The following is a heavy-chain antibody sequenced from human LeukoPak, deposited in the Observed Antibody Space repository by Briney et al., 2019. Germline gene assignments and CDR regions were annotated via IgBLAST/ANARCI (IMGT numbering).Heavy chain of an antibody. Sequence: PGGSLRLSCAASGFTFSSSAMSWVRQAPGKGLEWGSGISGSGGTTYYADSVKGRFTIPRDNSKNTLYLQINSLRAEDTAVHYCAKGLSGSYYFDYWGQGTLVTVSS. J-gene: IGHJ4*02. CDR2: ISGSGGTT. CDR1: GFTFSSSA. CDR3: AKGLSGSYYFDY. D-gene: IGHD1-26*01. V-gene: IGHV3-23*01.